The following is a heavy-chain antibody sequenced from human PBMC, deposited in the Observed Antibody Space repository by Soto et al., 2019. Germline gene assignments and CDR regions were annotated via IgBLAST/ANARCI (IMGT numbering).Heavy chain of an antibody. V-gene: IGHV4-34*01. Sequence: KPSETLSLTCAVYGGSFSGYYLSWIRQPPGKGLEWIGEINHSGSTNYNPSLKSRVTISVDTSKNQFSLKLSSVTAADTAVYYCASPISRNYYGMDVWGQGTTVTVSS. J-gene: IGHJ6*02. D-gene: IGHD2-2*01. CDR1: GGSFSGYY. CDR2: INHSGST. CDR3: ASPISRNYYGMDV.